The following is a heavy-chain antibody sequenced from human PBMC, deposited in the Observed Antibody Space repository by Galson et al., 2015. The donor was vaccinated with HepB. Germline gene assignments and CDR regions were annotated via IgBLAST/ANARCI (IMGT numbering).Heavy chain of an antibody. CDR2: IHNGDTA. V-gene: IGHV3-66*01. D-gene: IGHD2-15*01. J-gene: IGHJ6*02. Sequence: SLRLSCAASGFTVSSNSMSWVRQAPGKGLEWVSSIHNGDTAYYGDSVRGRFTMSRDNTKNTLYLQMNSLRAEDTAVYYCAGWSRSLGNYCYNGAAVWGQGTTVTVSS. CDR1: GFTVSSNS. CDR3: AGWSRSLGNYCYNGAAV.